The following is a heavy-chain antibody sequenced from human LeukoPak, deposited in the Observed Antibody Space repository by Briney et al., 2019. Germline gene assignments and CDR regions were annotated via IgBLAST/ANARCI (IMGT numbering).Heavy chain of an antibody. D-gene: IGHD5-12*01. V-gene: IGHV3-21*01. CDR2: ISTSSSYI. J-gene: IGHJ4*02. Sequence: PGGSLRLSCAASGFTLSSYSMNWVRQAPGKGLEWVSFISTSSSYIYYADSVKGRFIISRDNARKSLYLQMNSLRAEDTAVYYCARATRGGYDGYFDYWGQGALVTVS. CDR3: ARATRGGYDGYFDY. CDR1: GFTLSSYS.